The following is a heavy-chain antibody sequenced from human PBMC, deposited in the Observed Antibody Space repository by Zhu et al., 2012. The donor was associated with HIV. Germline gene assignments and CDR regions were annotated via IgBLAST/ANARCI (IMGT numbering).Heavy chain of an antibody. D-gene: IGHD6-19*01. CDR2: VYYSGDT. Sequence: QVQLQGSGPRLLKPSETLSLTCTVSGGSITDPGYFWAWIRQPPGKGWNGLESVYYSGDTYDSPSLKSRLTISVDTSKNQFSLQLRSLTAADTAVYYCAKSRTSGWYXYAFDVWGQGXVVSVSS. V-gene: IGHV4-39*01. CDR3: AKSRTSGWYXYAFDV. CDR1: GGSITDPGYF. J-gene: IGHJ3*01.